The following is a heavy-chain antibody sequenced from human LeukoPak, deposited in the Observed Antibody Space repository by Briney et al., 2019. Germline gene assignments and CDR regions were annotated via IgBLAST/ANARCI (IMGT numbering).Heavy chain of an antibody. V-gene: IGHV3-30-3*01. CDR1: GFTFGDYV. J-gene: IGHJ5*02. CDR3: AREPSGDFWSGPRRNWLDP. Sequence: GGSLRLSCVASGFTFGDYVMHWVRQAPTKGLEWMAVISYDGSTRNYADSVKGRFTISRDNSKNTLYLQMNSLDTEDTAIYFCAREPSGDFWSGPRRNWLDPWRQETLVTVSS. CDR2: ISYDGSTR. D-gene: IGHD3-3*01.